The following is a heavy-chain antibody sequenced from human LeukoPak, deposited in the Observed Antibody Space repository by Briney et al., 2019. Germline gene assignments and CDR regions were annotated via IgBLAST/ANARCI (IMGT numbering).Heavy chain of an antibody. J-gene: IGHJ4*02. D-gene: IGHD4-17*01. CDR3: AKEGTLRSHFDY. Sequence: GGSLRLSCAASGFTFSSYGMHWVRQAPGKGLEGVAVISYDGSNKYYADSVKGRFTISRDNSKNTLYLQMNSLRAEDTAVYYCAKEGTLRSHFDYWGQGTLVTVSS. CDR2: ISYDGSNK. V-gene: IGHV3-30*18. CDR1: GFTFSSYG.